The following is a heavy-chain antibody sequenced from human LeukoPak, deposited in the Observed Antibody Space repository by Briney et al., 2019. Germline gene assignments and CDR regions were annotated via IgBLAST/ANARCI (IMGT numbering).Heavy chain of an antibody. CDR2: IYYSGST. CDR3: ARGIRYFDWLPSGYFDY. D-gene: IGHD3-9*01. Sequence: SETLSLICTVSGGSISSYYWSWIRQPPGKGLEWIGYIYYSGSTNYNPSLKSRVTISVDTSKNQFSLKLSSVTAADTAVYYCARGIRYFDWLPSGYFDYWGQGTLVTVSS. J-gene: IGHJ4*02. CDR1: GGSISSYY. V-gene: IGHV4-59*01.